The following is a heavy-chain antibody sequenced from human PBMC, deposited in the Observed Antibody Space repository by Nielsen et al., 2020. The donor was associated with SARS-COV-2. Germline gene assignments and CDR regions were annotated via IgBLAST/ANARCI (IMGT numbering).Heavy chain of an antibody. V-gene: IGHV3-30*18. CDR3: AKEQRLTLRFLEWLSYDAFDI. Sequence: GGSLRLSCAASGFTFSSYGMHWVRQAPGKGLEWVAVISYDGSNKYYADSVKGRFTISRDNSKNTLYLQMNSLRAEDTAVYYCAKEQRLTLRFLEWLSYDAFDIWGQGTMVTVSS. CDR1: GFTFSSYG. CDR2: ISYDGSNK. D-gene: IGHD3-3*01. J-gene: IGHJ3*02.